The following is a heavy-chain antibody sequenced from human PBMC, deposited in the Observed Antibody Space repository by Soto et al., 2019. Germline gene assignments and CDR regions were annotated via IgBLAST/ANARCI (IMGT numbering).Heavy chain of an antibody. Sequence: GASVKVSCKASGYTFTSYAISWVRQAPGQGLEWMGWISAYNGNTNYAQKLQGRVTMTTDTSTSTAYMELRSLSFGDTAVYYCARDRPGYSSQSWGQGTLVTVSS. J-gene: IGHJ4*02. CDR1: GYTFTSYA. V-gene: IGHV1-18*01. CDR2: ISAYNGNT. CDR3: ARDRPGYSSQS. D-gene: IGHD6-19*01.